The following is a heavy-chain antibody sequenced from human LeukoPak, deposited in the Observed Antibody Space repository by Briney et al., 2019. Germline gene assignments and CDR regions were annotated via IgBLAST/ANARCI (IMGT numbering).Heavy chain of an antibody. CDR3: TTVGYCTNGECYGFDY. J-gene: IGHJ4*02. CDR1: GFTFSSYA. V-gene: IGHV3-23*01. D-gene: IGHD2-8*01. CDR2: ISGSGGST. Sequence: GGSLRLSCAASGFTFSSYAMSWVRQAPGKGLEWVSAISGSGGSTYYADSVKGRFTISRDDSKNTQYLQMNSLKTEDTAVYYCTTVGYCTNGECYGFDYWGQGTLATVSS.